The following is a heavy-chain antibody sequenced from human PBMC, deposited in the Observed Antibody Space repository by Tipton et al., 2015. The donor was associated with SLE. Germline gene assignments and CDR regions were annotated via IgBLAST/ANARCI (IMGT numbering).Heavy chain of an antibody. Sequence: TLSLTCTVSGASIAGSNYYWAWIRQSPGKGLEWIGSLYYGGRTSYNPSLESRVTVLVDTSKNQYGLKLNSVTASDTGVYYCARLSPVVGAATSDAFDPWGQGTVVTISS. CDR1: GASIAGSNYY. CDR3: ARLSPVVGAATSDAFDP. V-gene: IGHV4-39*01. J-gene: IGHJ3*01. D-gene: IGHD2-15*01. CDR2: LYYGGRT.